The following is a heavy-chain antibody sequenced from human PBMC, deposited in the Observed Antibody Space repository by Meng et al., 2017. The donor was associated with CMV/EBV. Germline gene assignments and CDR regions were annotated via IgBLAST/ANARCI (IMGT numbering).Heavy chain of an antibody. J-gene: IGHJ4*02. V-gene: IGHV3-11*01. D-gene: IGHD3-16*02. CDR3: ARDYLRQNDY. CDR1: GFTFSDYY. Sequence: GESLKISCAASGFTFSDYYMTWIRQAPGKGLEWVSCISSSGNTIYYADSVKGRFTISRDNAKNSLYLQMNSLRAEDTAVYYCARDYLRQNDYWGQGTVVTVSS. CDR2: ISSSGNTI.